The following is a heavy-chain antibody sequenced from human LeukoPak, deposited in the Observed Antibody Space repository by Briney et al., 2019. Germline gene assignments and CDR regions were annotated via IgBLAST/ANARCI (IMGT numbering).Heavy chain of an antibody. J-gene: IGHJ4*02. CDR1: GYTFTSYG. Sequence: ASVKVSCKASGYTFTSYGISWVRQAPGQGLEWMGWISAYNGNTNYAQKLQGRVTMTTDTSTSTAYLELRSLRSDDTAVYYCARELDSSGYYVDETIDYWGQGTLVTVSS. CDR2: ISAYNGNT. D-gene: IGHD3-22*01. CDR3: ARELDSSGYYVDETIDY. V-gene: IGHV1-18*01.